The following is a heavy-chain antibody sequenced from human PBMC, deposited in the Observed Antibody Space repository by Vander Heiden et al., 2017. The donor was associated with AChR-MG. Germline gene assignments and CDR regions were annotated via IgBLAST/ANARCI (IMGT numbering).Heavy chain of an antibody. CDR2: IRSKANSYAT. Sequence: EVQLVESGGGLVQPGGSLKLPCAASGFTFSGSAMHWVRQASGKGLEWVGRIRSKANSYATAYAASVKGRFTISRDDSKNTAYLQMNSLKTEDTAVYYCTRDFWSGYSRYYYYGMDVWGQGTTVTVSS. CDR1: GFTFSGSA. CDR3: TRDFWSGYSRYYYYGMDV. J-gene: IGHJ6*02. D-gene: IGHD3-3*01. V-gene: IGHV3-73*02.